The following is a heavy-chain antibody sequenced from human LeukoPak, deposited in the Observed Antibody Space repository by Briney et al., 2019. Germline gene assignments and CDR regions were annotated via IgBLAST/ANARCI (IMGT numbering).Heavy chain of an antibody. CDR2: ISGDGHSI. D-gene: IGHD2-21*01. Sequence: QPGGSLRLSCAASGFTFSGSTMSWVRQAPGKGLEWVSAISGDGHSIYYADSVKGRFTISRDNSKNTLYLQMNSLRAEDTAVYYCAREVVGYFDYWGQGTLVTVSS. CDR3: AREVVGYFDY. J-gene: IGHJ4*02. V-gene: IGHV3-23*01. CDR1: GFTFSGST.